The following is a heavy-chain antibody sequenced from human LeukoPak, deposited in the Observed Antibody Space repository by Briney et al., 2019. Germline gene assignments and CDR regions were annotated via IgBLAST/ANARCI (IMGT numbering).Heavy chain of an antibody. Sequence: GGSLRLSCAASGFSFSTSTMNWVRQAPGKGLEWVSAISGSGGSTYYADSVKGRFTISRDNSKNTLYLQMNSLRAEDTAVYYCAKDANHPSDLRFLEWLRYYYMDVWGKGTTVTVSS. D-gene: IGHD3-3*01. CDR2: ISGSGGST. CDR3: AKDANHPSDLRFLEWLRYYYMDV. J-gene: IGHJ6*03. CDR1: GFSFSTST. V-gene: IGHV3-23*01.